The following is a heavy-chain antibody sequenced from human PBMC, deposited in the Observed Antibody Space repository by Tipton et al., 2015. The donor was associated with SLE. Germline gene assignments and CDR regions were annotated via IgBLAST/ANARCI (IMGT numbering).Heavy chain of an antibody. D-gene: IGHD3-22*01. CDR3: ARGYYDSSGYYLRYYYYGMDV. CDR1: GGSFSDYY. V-gene: IGHV4-34*01. J-gene: IGHJ6*02. Sequence: TLSLTCAVYGGSFSDYYWSWIRQPPGKGLEWIGEINQSGSTKYNPSLKSRVTISVDTSKNQFSLKLSSVTAADTAVYYCARGYYDSSGYYLRYYYYGMDVWGQGTTVTVSS. CDR2: INQSGST.